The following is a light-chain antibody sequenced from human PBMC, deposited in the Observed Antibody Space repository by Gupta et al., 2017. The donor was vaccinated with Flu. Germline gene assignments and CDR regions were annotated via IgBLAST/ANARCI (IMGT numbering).Light chain of an antibody. CDR3: QEYISYSIS. J-gene: IGKJ5*01. Sequence: DIQMTQSPSTLSASVGDRVTITCRASKSISDWLAWYPQKPGKAPKLLIYKASNLESGVPSRFSGSGSGTKFTLTISSLQPDDFATYYCQEYISYSISFGQGTRLEIK. CDR1: KSISDW. CDR2: KAS. V-gene: IGKV1-5*03.